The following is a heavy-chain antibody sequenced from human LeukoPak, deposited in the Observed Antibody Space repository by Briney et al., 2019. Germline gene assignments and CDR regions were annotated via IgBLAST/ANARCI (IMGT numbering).Heavy chain of an antibody. D-gene: IGHD3-10*01. Sequence: SETLSLTCTVSGGSISSSSYYWGWIRQPPGKGLEWIGSIYYSGSIYYNPSLKSRVTISVDTSKNQFSLKLSSVTAADTAVYYCARSWFGELLHHDAFDIWGQGTMVTVSS. V-gene: IGHV4-39*07. CDR2: IYYSGSI. J-gene: IGHJ3*02. CDR1: GGSISSSSYY. CDR3: ARSWFGELLHHDAFDI.